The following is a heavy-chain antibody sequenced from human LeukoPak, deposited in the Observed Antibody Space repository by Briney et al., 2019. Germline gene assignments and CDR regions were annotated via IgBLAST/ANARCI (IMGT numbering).Heavy chain of an antibody. D-gene: IGHD3-16*02. CDR2: IRFDGSFR. V-gene: IGHV3-30*02. Sequence: GGSLRLSCVASGFTFSSYGMHWVRQAPGKGLEWVAFIRFDGSFRYYADSVKGRFTISRDNSKNTLYLQMGSLRAEDMAVYYCARSAWGSYRTFPFDYWGQGTLVTVSS. CDR3: ARSAWGSYRTFPFDY. CDR1: GFTFSSYG. J-gene: IGHJ4*02.